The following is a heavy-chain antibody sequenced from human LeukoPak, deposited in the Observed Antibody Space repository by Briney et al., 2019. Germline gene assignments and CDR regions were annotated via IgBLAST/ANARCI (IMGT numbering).Heavy chain of an antibody. V-gene: IGHV4-39*01. D-gene: IGHD3-22*01. CDR1: GGSISSSTYY. CDR2: ISYSGST. J-gene: IGHJ4*02. CDR3: ARHYYDSSDYYPYYFNY. Sequence: PSETLSLTRPVSGGSISSSTYYWGWIRQPPGKGLEWIGSISYSGSTYYNPSLKSRVTISVDTSKNQFSLRLSSVTAADTAVYHCARHYYDSSDYYPYYFNYWGQGTLVTVSS.